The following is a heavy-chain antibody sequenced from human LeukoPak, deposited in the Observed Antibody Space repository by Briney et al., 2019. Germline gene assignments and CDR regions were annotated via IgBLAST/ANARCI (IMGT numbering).Heavy chain of an antibody. CDR3: ASSMIVADAFDI. D-gene: IGHD3-22*01. Sequence: PSETLSLTCAVYGGSFSGYYWSWIRQPAGKGLEWIGRIYTSGSTNYNPSLKSRVTMSVDTSKNQFSLKLSSVTAADTAVYYCASSMIVADAFDIWGQGTMVTVSS. CDR2: IYTSGST. V-gene: IGHV4-59*10. J-gene: IGHJ3*02. CDR1: GGSFSGYY.